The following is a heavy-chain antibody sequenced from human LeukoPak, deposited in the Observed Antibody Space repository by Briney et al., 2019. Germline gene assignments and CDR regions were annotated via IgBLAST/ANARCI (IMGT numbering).Heavy chain of an antibody. D-gene: IGHD6-13*01. V-gene: IGHV3-21*01. J-gene: IGHJ4*02. CDR3: ARDRASSWPFDY. Sequence: RGSLRLSCAASGFTLSTYTMNWVRQAPGKGLEWVSSISGSTKYIYYADSLKGRFTISRDNAKNSLHLEMNSLRAEDTAVYYCARDRASSWPFDYWGQGTLVTVSS. CDR1: GFTLSTYT. CDR2: ISGSTKYI.